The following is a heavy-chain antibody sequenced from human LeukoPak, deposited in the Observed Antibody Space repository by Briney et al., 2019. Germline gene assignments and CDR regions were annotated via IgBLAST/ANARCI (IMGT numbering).Heavy chain of an antibody. V-gene: IGHV4-4*02. Sequence: SETLSLTCAVSGGSISSSNWWSWVRQPPGKGLEWVGEIYHSGSTNYNPSLKSRVTISVDTSKNQFSLKLSSVTAADTAVYYCAREDRAYYYDSSGYFYFDYWGQGTLVTVSS. CDR3: AREDRAYYYDSSGYFYFDY. CDR2: IYHSGST. CDR1: GGSISSSNW. J-gene: IGHJ4*02. D-gene: IGHD3-22*01.